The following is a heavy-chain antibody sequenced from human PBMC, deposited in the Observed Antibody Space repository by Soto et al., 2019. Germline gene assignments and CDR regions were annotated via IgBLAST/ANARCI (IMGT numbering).Heavy chain of an antibody. Sequence: QLQLQESGPGLVKPSETLSLTCTVSGGSISSSSYYWGWIRQPPGKGLEWIGSIYYSGSTYYNPSLKSRVTISVDTSKNQFSLKLSSVTAADTAVYYCARLITMIVGPWGQGTLDTVSS. CDR3: ARLITMIVGP. CDR2: IYYSGST. V-gene: IGHV4-39*01. J-gene: IGHJ5*02. CDR1: GGSISSSSYY. D-gene: IGHD3-22*01.